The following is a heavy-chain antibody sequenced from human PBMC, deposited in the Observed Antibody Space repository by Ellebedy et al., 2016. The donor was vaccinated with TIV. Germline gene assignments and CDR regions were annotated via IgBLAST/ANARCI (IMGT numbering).Heavy chain of an antibody. Sequence: PGGSLRLSCAASGFVFSNYWMHWVRQVPGKGLVWLSRINTDGSGTSYVDSVEGRFTISRDNAKSTLFLQMNSLRVEDTAVYYCARDTDFDILTGSFDFWGQGTLVTVSS. V-gene: IGHV3-74*01. J-gene: IGHJ4*02. CDR3: ARDTDFDILTGSFDF. D-gene: IGHD3-9*01. CDR2: INTDGSGT. CDR1: GFVFSNYW.